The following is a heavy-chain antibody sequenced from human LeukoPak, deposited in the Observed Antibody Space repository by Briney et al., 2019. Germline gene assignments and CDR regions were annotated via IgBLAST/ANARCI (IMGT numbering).Heavy chain of an antibody. CDR1: GFRFSNFA. D-gene: IGHD3-3*01. V-gene: IGHV3-23*01. CDR2: MSGSGDSS. J-gene: IGHJ6*03. Sequence: GGSLRLSCAASGFRFSNFAMSWVRQAPGKGLEWVSGMSGSGDSSYYADSVKGRFTISRDNSKNALYLQMNSLRADDTALYYCAKMEGQRLYDYCMDVWGKGTTVTVSS. CDR3: AKMEGQRLYDYCMDV.